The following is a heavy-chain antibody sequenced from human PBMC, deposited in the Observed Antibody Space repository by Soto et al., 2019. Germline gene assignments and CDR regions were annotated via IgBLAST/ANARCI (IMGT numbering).Heavy chain of an antibody. CDR2: IPYDGSNK. J-gene: IGHJ6*02. Sequence: VGSLRLSCAASGFTFSSYGMHWVRQAPGKGLEWVAVIPYDGSNKYYADSVKGRFTISRDNSKNTLYLQMNSLRAEDTAVYYCAKESETQNYYYGMDVWGQGTTVTVS. CDR3: AKESETQNYYYGMDV. V-gene: IGHV3-30*18. CDR1: GFTFSSYG. D-gene: IGHD3-3*01.